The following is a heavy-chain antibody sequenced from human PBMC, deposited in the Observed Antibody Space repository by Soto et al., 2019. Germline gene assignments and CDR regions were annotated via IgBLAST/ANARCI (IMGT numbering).Heavy chain of an antibody. D-gene: IGHD3-10*01. CDR1: CASISTYY. CDR2: LYYSGNT. Sequence: SETLSLTCTVSCASISTYYWTWIRQAPGKGLEWIGYLYYSGNTNYNPSLKSRVTMSVDTSKNHFYLTLTSATAADTAVYFCARGGSEGGLDVWGQGTTVTVSS. CDR3: ARGGSEGGLDV. J-gene: IGHJ6*02. V-gene: IGHV4-59*01.